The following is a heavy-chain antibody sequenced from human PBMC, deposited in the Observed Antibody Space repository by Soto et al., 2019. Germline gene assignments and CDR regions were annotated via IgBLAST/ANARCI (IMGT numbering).Heavy chain of an antibody. CDR1: GFSLTTRGVG. Sequence: QITLKESGPTLVKPTQTLTLTCTFSGFSLTTRGVGVGWIRQPPGKALECLALIYWDDDKRYSPSLQSRLPTXKXTXXNQVVLTITNVDPVDTATYYCAHIPTYYQYDWFDPWGQGTLVSVSS. J-gene: IGHJ5*02. CDR3: AHIPTYYQYDWFDP. CDR2: IYWDDDK. D-gene: IGHD3-16*01. V-gene: IGHV2-5*02.